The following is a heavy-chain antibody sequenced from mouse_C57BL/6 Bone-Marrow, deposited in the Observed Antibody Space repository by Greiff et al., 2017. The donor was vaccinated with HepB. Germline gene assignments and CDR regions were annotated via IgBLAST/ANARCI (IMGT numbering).Heavy chain of an antibody. Sequence: QVQLQQPGAELVKPGASVKMSCKASGYTFTSYWITWVKQRPGQGLEWIGDIYPGSGSTNYNEKFKSKATLTVDKSSSTAYMQLSSLTSEDSAVYYCASSITTVAHWYFDVWGTGTTVTVSS. D-gene: IGHD1-1*01. CDR1: GYTFTSYW. CDR2: IYPGSGST. V-gene: IGHV1-55*01. CDR3: ASSITTVAHWYFDV. J-gene: IGHJ1*03.